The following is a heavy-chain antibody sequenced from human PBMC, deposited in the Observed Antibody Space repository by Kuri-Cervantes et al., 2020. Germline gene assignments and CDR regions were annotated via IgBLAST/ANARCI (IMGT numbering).Heavy chain of an antibody. CDR2: IYTSGST. CDR3: ARDLDYYDSSGYISWFDP. CDR1: GGSISSYY. D-gene: IGHD3-22*01. J-gene: IGHJ5*02. Sequence: SETLSLTCTVSGGSISSYYWSWIRQPPGKGLEWIGRIYTSGSTNYNPSLKSRVTISVDTSKNQFSLKLSSVTAADTAVYYCARDLDYYDSSGYISWFDPWGQGTLVTVSS. V-gene: IGHV4-4*08.